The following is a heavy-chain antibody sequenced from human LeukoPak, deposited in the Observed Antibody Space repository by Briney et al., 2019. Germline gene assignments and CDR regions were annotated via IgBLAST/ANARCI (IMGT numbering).Heavy chain of an antibody. CDR1: GGSISSSSYY. V-gene: IGHV4-39*01. CDR3: ARHSEEGAMMVDY. D-gene: IGHD3-22*01. CDR2: IYYSGST. J-gene: IGHJ4*02. Sequence: SETLSLACTVSGGSISSSSYYWGWIRQPPGKGLEWIGSIYYSGSTYYNPSLKSRVTISVDTSKNQFSLKLSSVTAADTAVYYCARHSEEGAMMVDYWGQGTLVTVSS.